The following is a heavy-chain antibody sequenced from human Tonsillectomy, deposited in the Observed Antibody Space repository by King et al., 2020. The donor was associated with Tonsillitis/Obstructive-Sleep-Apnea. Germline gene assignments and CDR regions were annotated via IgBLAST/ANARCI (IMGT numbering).Heavy chain of an antibody. J-gene: IGHJ6*02. CDR1: GYTFTDYY. D-gene: IGHD2-15*01. V-gene: IGHV1-2*02. CDR2: INPNSGGT. CDR3: ARLPSCSGGSCSDYYYYYGMDV. Sequence: QLVQSGAEVKKPGASVKVSCKASGYTFTDYYMHWVRQAPGQGLEWTGWINPNSGGTNYAQKFQGRVTMTRDTSISTAYMELSRLRSDDTAVYYCARLPSCSGGSCSDYYYYYGMDVWGQGTTVTVSS.